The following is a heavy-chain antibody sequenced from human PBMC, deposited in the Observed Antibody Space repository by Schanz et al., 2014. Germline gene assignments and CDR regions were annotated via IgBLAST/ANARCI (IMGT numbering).Heavy chain of an antibody. V-gene: IGHV1-18*01. Sequence: QVQLLQSGSEVKKPGDSVKVSCETSGYSFTKYGINWVRQAPGQGLEWMGWISPYNGHTTYAQKFQGRFTMTTDTSTTTAYLELRSLTSDDTAVYYCAKVDRTRYYAMDVWGQGTTVTVSS. CDR2: ISPYNGHT. D-gene: IGHD3-9*01. J-gene: IGHJ6*02. CDR3: AKVDRTRYYAMDV. CDR1: GYSFTKYG.